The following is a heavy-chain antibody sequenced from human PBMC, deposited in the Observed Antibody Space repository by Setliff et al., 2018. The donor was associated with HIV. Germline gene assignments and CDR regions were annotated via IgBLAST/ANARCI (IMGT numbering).Heavy chain of an antibody. CDR3: ARHSSSGYLPYYFDY. CDR2: IFYTGST. J-gene: IGHJ4*02. CDR1: GGSISSSSDY. D-gene: IGHD3-3*01. V-gene: IGHV4-39*01. Sequence: LSLTCTVSGGSISSSSDYWGWIRQPPGKGLEWIGSIFYTGSTYYNPSLKGRVTVSVDTSINQFSLKLSSVTAADTSVYYCARHSSSGYLPYYFDYWGQGTLVTVSS.